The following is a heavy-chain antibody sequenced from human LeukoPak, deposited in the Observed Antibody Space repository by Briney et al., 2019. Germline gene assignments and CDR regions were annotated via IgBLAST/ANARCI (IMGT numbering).Heavy chain of an antibody. CDR3: AREGISGTHFDY. CDR2: LNNDGSTT. J-gene: IGHJ4*02. CDR1: GFTFSGYW. V-gene: IGHV3-74*01. Sequence: GGSLRLSCAASGFTFSGYWMHWVRQAPGKGLVWVSRLNNDGSTTSYADSVKGRFTISRDNAKNTLYLQMNSLRAEDTAVFYCAREGISGTHFDYWGQGTLVTVSS. D-gene: IGHD1-20*01.